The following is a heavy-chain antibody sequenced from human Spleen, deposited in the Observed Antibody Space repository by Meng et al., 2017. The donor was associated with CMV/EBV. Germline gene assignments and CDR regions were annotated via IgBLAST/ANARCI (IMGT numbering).Heavy chain of an antibody. Sequence: GGSLRLSCAASGFTFSTSWMSWVRQAPGKGLEWVANIREDGSSKYYADPVKGRFTISRDNAKNSLFLQMSSLRVEDTAMYYCARAPSGVNYYYYYGMDVWGQGTTVTVSS. CDR3: ARAPSGVNYYYYYGMDV. CDR2: IREDGSSK. D-gene: IGHD3-10*01. CDR1: GFTFSTSW. J-gene: IGHJ6*02. V-gene: IGHV3-7*01.